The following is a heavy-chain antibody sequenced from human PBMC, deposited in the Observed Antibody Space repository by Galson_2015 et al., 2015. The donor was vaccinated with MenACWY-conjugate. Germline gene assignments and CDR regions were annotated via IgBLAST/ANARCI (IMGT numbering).Heavy chain of an antibody. V-gene: IGHV4-59*01. D-gene: IGHD3-10*01. CDR3: ARVVRDWFDP. J-gene: IGHJ5*02. CDR1: GGSISRYY. Sequence: LSLTCTVSGGSISRYYWSWIRQPPGKGLEWIGYIYYRGSTNYNPSLKSRVTISVDTSKNQFSLKLSSVTAADTAVYYCARVVRDWFDPWGQGTLVTVSS. CDR2: IYYRGST.